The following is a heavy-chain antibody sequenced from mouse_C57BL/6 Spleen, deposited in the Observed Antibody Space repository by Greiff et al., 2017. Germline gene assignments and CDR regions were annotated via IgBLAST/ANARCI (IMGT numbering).Heavy chain of an antibody. CDR3: ARLSTTVGNFAY. Sequence: QVQLQQPGAELVMPGASVKLSCKASGYTFTSYWMPWVKQRPGQGLEWIGEIDPSDSYTNYNQKFKGKSTLTVDKSSSTAYMQLSSLTSEDSAVYYCARLSTTVGNFAYWGQGTLVTVSA. J-gene: IGHJ3*01. CDR1: GYTFTSYW. D-gene: IGHD1-1*01. CDR2: IDPSDSYT. V-gene: IGHV1-69*01.